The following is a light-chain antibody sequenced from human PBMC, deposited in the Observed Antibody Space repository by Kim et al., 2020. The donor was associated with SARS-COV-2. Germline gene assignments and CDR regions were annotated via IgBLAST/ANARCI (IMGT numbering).Light chain of an antibody. V-gene: IGKV3-20*01. CDR3: QQYGSSPGT. J-gene: IGKJ1*01. Sequence: SSNYLAWYQQKPGQAPRLLIYGASSRATGIPDRFSGSGSGTDFTLTISRLEPEDFAVYYCQQYGSSPGTFGQGTKVDIK. CDR2: GAS. CDR1: SSNY.